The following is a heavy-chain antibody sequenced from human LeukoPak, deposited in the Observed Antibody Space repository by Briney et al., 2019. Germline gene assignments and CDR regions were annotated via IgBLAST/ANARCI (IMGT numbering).Heavy chain of an antibody. Sequence: PGGSLRLSCAASGFTVSSNYMSWVRQAPGKGLEWVSVIYSGGSTYYADSVKGRFTISRDNSKNTLYLQMNSLRAEDTAVYYCARVREATDFDYWGQGTLVTVSS. V-gene: IGHV3-66*01. CDR2: IYSGGST. D-gene: IGHD1-26*01. CDR1: GFTVSSNY. CDR3: ARVREATDFDY. J-gene: IGHJ4*02.